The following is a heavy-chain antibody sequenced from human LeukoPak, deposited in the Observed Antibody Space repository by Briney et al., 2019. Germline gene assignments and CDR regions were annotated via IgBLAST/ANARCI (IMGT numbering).Heavy chain of an antibody. CDR3: ARVGAAGYTRFDY. CDR2: INPNSGGT. Sequence: ASVKVSCKASGYTFTGYYMHWVRQAPGQGLEWMQWINPNSGGTNYAQKLQGRVTMTTDTSTSTAYMELRSLRSDDTAVYYCARVGAAGYTRFDYWGQGTLVTVSS. D-gene: IGHD3-10*01. V-gene: IGHV1-2*02. J-gene: IGHJ4*02. CDR1: GYTFTGYY.